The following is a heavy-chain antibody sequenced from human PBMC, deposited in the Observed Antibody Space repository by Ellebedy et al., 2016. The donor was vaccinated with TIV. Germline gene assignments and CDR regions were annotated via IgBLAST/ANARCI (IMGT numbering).Heavy chain of an antibody. J-gene: IGHJ5*02. CDR3: ARDNTVGGTNWFDP. V-gene: IGHV1-18*01. Sequence: AASVKVSCKTSGYTFTSYGVSWVRQAPGQGLEWRGWISGLNGKTKYARTVQGRATLTTDTAARTVYMELTSLRSDETAVYYCARDNTVGGTNWFDPWGQGTLVIVSS. CDR2: ISGLNGKT. CDR1: GYTFTSYG. D-gene: IGHD6-19*01.